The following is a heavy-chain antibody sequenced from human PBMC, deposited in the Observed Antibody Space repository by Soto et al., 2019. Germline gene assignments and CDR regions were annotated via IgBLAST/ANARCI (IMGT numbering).Heavy chain of an antibody. Sequence: GGSLRLSCAASGFTFSRHTMHWVRQAPGKGLEWVSAISGSGGSTYYADSVKGRFTISRDNSKNTLYLQMNSLRAEDTAVYYCAKARFRDSSMFLLDYWGQGALVTVPQ. V-gene: IGHV3-23*01. CDR2: ISGSGGST. CDR3: AKARFRDSSMFLLDY. CDR1: GFTFSRHT. D-gene: IGHD6-19*01. J-gene: IGHJ4*02.